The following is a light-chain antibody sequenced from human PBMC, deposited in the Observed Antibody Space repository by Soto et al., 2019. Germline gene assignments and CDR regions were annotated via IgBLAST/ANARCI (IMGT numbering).Light chain of an antibody. CDR1: QSVSSTY. CDR3: QQYGSSPRT. V-gene: IGKV3-20*01. Sequence: EIVLTQSPGILFLSPGESTTISCRASQSVSSTYLAWYEQKPGLAPGLRIYSGSSRATGIPDRFSGSGSGTDFTLTLSRLETEDFAVYYCQQYGSSPRTFGQGTKV. CDR2: SGS. J-gene: IGKJ1*01.